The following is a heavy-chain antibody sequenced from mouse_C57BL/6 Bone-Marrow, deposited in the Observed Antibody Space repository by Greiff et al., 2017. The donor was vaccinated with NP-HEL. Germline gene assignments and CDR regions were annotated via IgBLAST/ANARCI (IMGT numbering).Heavy chain of an antibody. D-gene: IGHD2-4*01. V-gene: IGHV1-15*01. J-gene: IGHJ2*01. CDR2: IDPETGGT. CDR1: GYTFTDYE. Sequence: VQLQQSGAELVRPGASVTLSCKASGYTFTDYEMHWVKQTPVHGLEWIGAIDPETGGTAYTQKFKGKAILTADKSSSTAYMELRSLTSEDSAVYDCTRDYYDYDFDYWGQGTTLTVSS. CDR3: TRDYYDYDFDY.